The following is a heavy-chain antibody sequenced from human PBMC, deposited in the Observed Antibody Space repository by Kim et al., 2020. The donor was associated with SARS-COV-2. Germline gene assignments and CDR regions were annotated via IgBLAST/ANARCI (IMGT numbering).Heavy chain of an antibody. CDR2: IYYSGST. V-gene: IGHV4-39*01. CDR1: GGSISSSSYY. CDR3: ARRPYSSSWTLYYYYYGMDV. Sequence: SETLSLTCTVSGGSISSSSYYWGWIRQPPGKGLEWIGSIYYSGSTYYNPSLKSRVTISVDTSKNQFSLKLSSVTAADTAVYYCARRPYSSSWTLYYYYYGMDVWGQGTTVTVSS. J-gene: IGHJ6*02. D-gene: IGHD6-13*01.